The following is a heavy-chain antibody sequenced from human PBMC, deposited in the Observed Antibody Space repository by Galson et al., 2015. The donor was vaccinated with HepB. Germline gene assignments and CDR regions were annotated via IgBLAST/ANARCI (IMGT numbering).Heavy chain of an antibody. CDR2: ISSSSSTI. CDR3: ARGSSGWDEYFQH. Sequence: SLRLSCAASGFTFSSYSMNSVRQAPGKGLEWVSYISSSSSTIYYADSVKGRFTISRDNAKNSLYLQMNSLRAEDTAVYYCARGSSGWDEYFQHWGQGTLVTVSS. V-gene: IGHV3-48*04. CDR1: GFTFSSYS. D-gene: IGHD6-19*01. J-gene: IGHJ1*01.